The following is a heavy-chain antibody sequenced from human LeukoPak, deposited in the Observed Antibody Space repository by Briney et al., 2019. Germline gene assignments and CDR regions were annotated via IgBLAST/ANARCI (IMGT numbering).Heavy chain of an antibody. D-gene: IGHD3-22*01. Sequence: SETLSLTCTVSGGSISSYYWSWIRQPPGKGLEWIGYIYYSGSTNYNPSLKSRVTISVDTSKNQFSLKLSSVTAADTAVYYCARHGSRYYYDSSGYKSLYHFDYWGQGTLVTVSS. J-gene: IGHJ4*02. CDR2: IYYSGST. V-gene: IGHV4-59*08. CDR3: ARHGSRYYYDSSGYKSLYHFDY. CDR1: GGSISSYY.